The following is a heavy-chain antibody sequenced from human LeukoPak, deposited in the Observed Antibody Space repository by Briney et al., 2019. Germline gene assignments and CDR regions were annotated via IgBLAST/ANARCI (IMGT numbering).Heavy chain of an antibody. J-gene: IGHJ6*03. Sequence: PSETLSLTCTVSGGSISTYYWSWIRQPPGKGLEWIGYIYYTGSTNYNPSLQSRVTISVDTSKNQFSLKLSSVTAADTAVYYCAREGRYCSGGRACYMDVWGKGTTVIVSS. CDR3: AREGRYCSGGRACYMDV. CDR1: GGSISTYY. CDR2: IYYTGST. D-gene: IGHD2-15*01. V-gene: IGHV4-59*12.